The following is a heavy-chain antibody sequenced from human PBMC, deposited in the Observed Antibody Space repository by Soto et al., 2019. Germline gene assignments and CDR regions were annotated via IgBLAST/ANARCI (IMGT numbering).Heavy chain of an antibody. CDR2: IIPIFGTA. Sequence: ASVKVSCKASGGTFSSYAISWVRQAPGQGLVWMGGIIPIFGTANYAQKFQGRVTITADESTSTAYMELSSLRSEDTAVYYCATGYNWNSGTPPPPRMDVWGQGTTVTVSS. CDR3: ATGYNWNSGTPPPPRMDV. CDR1: GGTFSSYA. D-gene: IGHD1-7*01. V-gene: IGHV1-69*13. J-gene: IGHJ6*02.